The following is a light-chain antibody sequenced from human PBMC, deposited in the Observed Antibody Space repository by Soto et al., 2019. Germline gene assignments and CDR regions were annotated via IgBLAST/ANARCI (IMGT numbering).Light chain of an antibody. CDR2: AAS. CDR3: QQYYSYPRT. CDR1: QGIRND. V-gene: IGKV1-17*01. Sequence: DIQMTQSPSSLSASVGDRVTITCRASQGIRNDLGWYQQKPGKAPKLLIYAASTLQSGVPSRFSGSGSGTDFTLTISCLKSEDFATYYCQQYYSYPRTFGQGTKVDI. J-gene: IGKJ1*01.